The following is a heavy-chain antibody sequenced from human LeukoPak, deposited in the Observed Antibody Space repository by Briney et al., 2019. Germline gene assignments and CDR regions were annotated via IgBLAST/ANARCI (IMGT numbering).Heavy chain of an antibody. CDR1: GFTFSSYA. V-gene: IGHV3-30-3*01. CDR2: ISYDGSNK. D-gene: IGHD3-16*01. Sequence: GGSLRLSCAASGFTFSSYAMNWVRQAPGKGLEWVAVISYDGSNKYYADSVKGRFTISRDNSKNTLYLQMNSLRAEDTAVYYCARDFRGTMDVWGPGTTVTVSS. J-gene: IGHJ6*02. CDR3: ARDFRGTMDV.